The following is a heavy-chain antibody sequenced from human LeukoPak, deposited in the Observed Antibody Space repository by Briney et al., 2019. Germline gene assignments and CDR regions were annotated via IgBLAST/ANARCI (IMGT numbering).Heavy chain of an antibody. CDR3: ARVYCTNGVCYFSGAFDI. V-gene: IGHV3-23*01. CDR1: GFTFSSYA. J-gene: IGHJ3*02. D-gene: IGHD2-8*01. Sequence: GGSLRLSCAASGFTFSSYAMSWVRQAPGKGLEWVSAISGSGGSTYYADSVKGRFTISRDNPKNTLYLQMNSLRAEDTAVYYCARVYCTNGVCYFSGAFDIWGQGTMVTVSS. CDR2: ISGSGGST.